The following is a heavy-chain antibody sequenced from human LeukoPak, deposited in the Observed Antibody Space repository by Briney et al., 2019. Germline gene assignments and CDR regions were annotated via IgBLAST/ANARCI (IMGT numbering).Heavy chain of an antibody. Sequence: GGSLRLSCAASGFTFSSYAMSWVCQAPGKGLEWVSAISGSGGSTYYADSVKGRFTISRDNSKNTLYLQMNSLRAEDTAVYYCAKDVKGYSSPADYWGQGTLVTVSS. CDR1: GFTFSSYA. V-gene: IGHV3-23*01. CDR2: ISGSGGST. CDR3: AKDVKGYSSPADY. D-gene: IGHD6-13*01. J-gene: IGHJ4*02.